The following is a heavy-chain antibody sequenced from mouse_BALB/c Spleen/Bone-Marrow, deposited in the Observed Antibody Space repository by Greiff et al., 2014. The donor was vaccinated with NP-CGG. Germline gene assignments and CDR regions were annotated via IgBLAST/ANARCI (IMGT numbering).Heavy chain of an antibody. CDR3: ARDDYGRGY. CDR1: GFTFTDYY. CDR2: IRNKPNGYTT. V-gene: IGHV7-3*02. Sequence: DVQLVESGGGLVQPGGSLRLSCATSGFTFTDYYMSWVRQPPGKALEWLGFIRNKPNGYTTEYSAPVKGRFTISRDNSQSILYLQMNTLRAEDSATYYCARDDYGRGYWGQGTTLTVSS. J-gene: IGHJ2*01. D-gene: IGHD1-1*01.